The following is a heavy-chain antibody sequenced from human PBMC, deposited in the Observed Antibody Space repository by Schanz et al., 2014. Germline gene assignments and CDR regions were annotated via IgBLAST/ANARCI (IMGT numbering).Heavy chain of an antibody. D-gene: IGHD3-10*01. CDR3: TTETISISSPFSL. CDR1: GYTFTSYA. V-gene: IGHV7-4-1*02. Sequence: QVQLVQSGSELKKPGASVKVSCKASGYTFTSYAMNWVRQAPGQGLEWVGWINTNTGNPTYAQGFTGRFVFSLDTHVSPAYLQISSLKAEDNDAYYCTTETISISSPFSLWGQGTLVTVSS. CDR2: INTNTGNP. J-gene: IGHJ4*02.